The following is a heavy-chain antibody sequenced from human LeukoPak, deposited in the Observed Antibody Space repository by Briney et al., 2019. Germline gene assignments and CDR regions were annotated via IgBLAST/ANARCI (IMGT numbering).Heavy chain of an antibody. CDR1: DGSISSFY. CDR3: ARESVRPYFDY. J-gene: IGHJ4*02. V-gene: IGHV4-59*12. CDR2: IYHSGST. Sequence: SETLSLTCTVSDGSISSFYWNWIRQPPGKGLEWIGYIYHSGSTNYNPSLKSRVTISVDTSKNQFSLKLSSVTAADTGVYYCARESVRPYFDYWGQGTLVTVSS. D-gene: IGHD2-8*01.